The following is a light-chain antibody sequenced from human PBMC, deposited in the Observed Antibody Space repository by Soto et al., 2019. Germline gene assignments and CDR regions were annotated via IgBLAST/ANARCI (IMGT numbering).Light chain of an antibody. CDR2: EAN. J-gene: IGLJ1*01. V-gene: IGLV2-23*01. CDR1: SSDIGNYDL. CDR3: CSYAGSNTHV. Sequence: LTQPASVSGSPGQSITISCTGTSSDIGNYDLVSWYQQHPGKAPKLMIYEANKRPSGVSSRFSGSKSGNMASLTIPGLQAEDEADYYCCSYAGSNTHVFGTGTKVTVL.